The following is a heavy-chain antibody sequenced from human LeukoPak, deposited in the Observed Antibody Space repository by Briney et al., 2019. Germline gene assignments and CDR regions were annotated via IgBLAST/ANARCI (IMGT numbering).Heavy chain of an antibody. Sequence: AGRSLRLSCAASGFTFSSYGMHWVRQAPGKGLEWVAVISYDGSNKYYADSVKGRFTISRDNSKNTLYLQMNSLRAEDTAVYYCAKGGYSYGYSFGYWGQGTLVTVSS. CDR1: GFTFSSYG. D-gene: IGHD5-18*01. J-gene: IGHJ4*02. V-gene: IGHV3-30*18. CDR3: AKGGYSYGYSFGY. CDR2: ISYDGSNK.